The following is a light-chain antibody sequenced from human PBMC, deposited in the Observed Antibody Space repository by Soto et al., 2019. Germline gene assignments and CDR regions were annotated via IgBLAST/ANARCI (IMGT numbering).Light chain of an antibody. J-gene: IGKJ4*01. V-gene: IGKV3-11*01. Sequence: EIVLTQSPATLSLSPGERATLSCRASQSVSSYLAWYQQKPGQAPRLLIYDASNRATGIPARFSGSGSGTDLTLTISSLDPEDFAVYYCQQRSNWPPLTFGGGTKVEIK. CDR3: QQRSNWPPLT. CDR2: DAS. CDR1: QSVSSY.